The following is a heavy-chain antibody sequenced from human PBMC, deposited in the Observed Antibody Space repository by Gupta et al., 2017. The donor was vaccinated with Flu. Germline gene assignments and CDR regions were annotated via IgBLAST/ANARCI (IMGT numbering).Heavy chain of an antibody. Sequence: EVQLVESGGGLVQPGGYLRLSCAVSGFTFSNEGMAWVSQAQGKGLEWVGNIKQDGTEIYYVDSVKGRFTISRDNAKNSLYLQMNSLRAEDTAVYYCATIANVHFDYWGQGTLVTVSS. CDR1: GFTFSNEG. J-gene: IGHJ4*02. D-gene: IGHD2-8*01. CDR2: IKQDGTEI. CDR3: ATIANVHFDY. V-gene: IGHV3-7*01.